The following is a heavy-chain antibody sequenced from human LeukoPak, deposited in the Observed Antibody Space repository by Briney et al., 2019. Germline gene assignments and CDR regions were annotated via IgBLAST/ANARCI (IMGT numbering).Heavy chain of an antibody. Sequence: PGESLKISCKGSGYNFTTYWIGWVRQMPGKGLEWMGIIYPADSDTRYSPSFQGQVTISADKSIRTAYLQWSSLKASDTAIYYCARGGYSHGPFDYWGQGTLVTVSS. CDR1: GYNFTTYW. J-gene: IGHJ4*02. V-gene: IGHV5-51*01. CDR3: ARGGYSHGPFDY. CDR2: IYPADSDT. D-gene: IGHD5-18*01.